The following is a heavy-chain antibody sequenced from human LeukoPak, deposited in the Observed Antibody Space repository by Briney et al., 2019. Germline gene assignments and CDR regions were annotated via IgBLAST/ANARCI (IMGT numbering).Heavy chain of an antibody. D-gene: IGHD4-11*01. Sequence: PGRSLRLSCAASGFTFDDYAMHWVRQAPGKGLEWVSGISWNSGSIGYADSVKGRFTISRDNAKNSLFLQMNNLRAEDTAVYYCARGGAYRNWGQGTLVTVSS. V-gene: IGHV3-9*01. CDR1: GFTFDDYA. CDR3: ARGGAYRN. CDR2: ISWNSGSI. J-gene: IGHJ4*02.